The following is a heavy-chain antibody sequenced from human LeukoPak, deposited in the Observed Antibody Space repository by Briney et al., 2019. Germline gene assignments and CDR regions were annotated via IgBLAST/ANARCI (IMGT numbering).Heavy chain of an antibody. Sequence: GGSLRLSCAASGFTFSNAWMSWIRQAPGKGLEWVSGISGSGGSTYYAESVKGRFTISRDNFKNTLYLQMNSLRAEDTAVYYCAKVTSEGGYFDYWGQGTLVTVS. J-gene: IGHJ4*02. V-gene: IGHV3-23*01. CDR2: ISGSGGST. CDR1: GFTFSNAW. D-gene: IGHD3-16*01. CDR3: AKVTSEGGYFDY.